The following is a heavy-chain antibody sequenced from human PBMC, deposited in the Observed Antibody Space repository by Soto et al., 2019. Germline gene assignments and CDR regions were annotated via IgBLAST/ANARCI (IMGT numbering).Heavy chain of an antibody. CDR2: ISGSGGNST. D-gene: IGHD3-3*01. V-gene: IGHV3-23*01. CDR3: AKDRSYGVVPNWLDS. Sequence: EVQLLESGGGLVQPGGSLRLSCAASGFTFSTFAMSWVRQAPGKGLEWVSTISGSGGNSTFYGDSVKGRFTISRDNSKNTLHLQMDTLRPEDTAVYYCAKDRSYGVVPNWLDSWGQGTPVTVSS. CDR1: GFTFSTFA. J-gene: IGHJ5*01.